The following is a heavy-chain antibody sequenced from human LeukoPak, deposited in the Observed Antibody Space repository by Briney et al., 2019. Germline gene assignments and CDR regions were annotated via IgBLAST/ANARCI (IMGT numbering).Heavy chain of an antibody. V-gene: IGHV4-59*01. CDR1: GGSISSYY. J-gene: IGHJ4*02. D-gene: IGHD6-19*01. CDR2: IYHSGST. Sequence: SETLSLTCTVSGGSISSYYWSWIRQPPGKGLEWIGYIYHSGSTNYNPSLKSRVTISVDTSKNQFSLKLSSVTAADTAVYYCARSSGWLLSSLDYWGQGTLVTVSS. CDR3: ARSSGWLLSSLDY.